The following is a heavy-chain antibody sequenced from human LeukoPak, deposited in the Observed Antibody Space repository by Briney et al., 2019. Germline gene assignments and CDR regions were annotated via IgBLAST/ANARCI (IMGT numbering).Heavy chain of an antibody. CDR3: TRDHDFWSGPFDV. CDR2: IRRKGYGGTT. J-gene: IGHJ6*04. CDR1: GFTFGDYS. V-gene: IGHV3-49*04. Sequence: GGSLRLSCTASGFTFGDYSLSWVRQAPEKGLEWVGFIRRKGYGGTTEYAPSVKGRFIISRDDSKSAAYLQMNSLKTEDTAVYYCTRDHDFWSGPFDVWGKGTTVTVSS. D-gene: IGHD3-3*01.